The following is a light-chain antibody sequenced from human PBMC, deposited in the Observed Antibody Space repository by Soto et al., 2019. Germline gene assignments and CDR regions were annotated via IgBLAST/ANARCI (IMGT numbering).Light chain of an antibody. J-gene: IGKJ4*02. V-gene: IGKV1-39*01. CDR2: AAS. CDR3: QQGYSTPLS. Sequence: DIQLTQSPSSLSASVGDRVTITCRASQSISSYLNWYQQKPGKAPKLLIYAASSLQSGVPSRFMGSVSGADFALTISCLQPEDVATSSCQQGYSTPLSFGGGTKVEIK. CDR1: QSISSY.